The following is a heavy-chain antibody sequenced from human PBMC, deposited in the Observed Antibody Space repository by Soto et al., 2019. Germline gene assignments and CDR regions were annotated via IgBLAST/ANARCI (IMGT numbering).Heavy chain of an antibody. CDR3: ARGYTAKVRYFDY. J-gene: IGHJ4*02. Sequence: SETLSLTCAVYGGSFSGYYWSWIRQPPGKGLEWIGEINHSGSTNYNPSLKSRVTISVDTSKNQFSLELSSVTAADTAVYYCARGYTAKVRYFDYWGQGTLVTVSS. CDR1: GGSFSGYY. CDR2: INHSGST. D-gene: IGHD5-18*01. V-gene: IGHV4-34*01.